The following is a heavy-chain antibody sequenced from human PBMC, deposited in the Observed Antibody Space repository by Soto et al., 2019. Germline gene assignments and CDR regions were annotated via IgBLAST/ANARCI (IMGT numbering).Heavy chain of an antibody. CDR2: ITATGGST. Sequence: GGSLRLSCAASGFTFSTYSMTWVRQAPGKGLEWVAHITATGGSTYYADSVRGRFTISRDTSGNTLYLQMNSLRAEDTALYYCAKCMQAYWNYDAHHIWGQGTMVTVSS. CDR1: GFTFSTYS. CDR3: AKCMQAYWNYDAHHI. D-gene: IGHD1-7*01. V-gene: IGHV3-23*01. J-gene: IGHJ3*02.